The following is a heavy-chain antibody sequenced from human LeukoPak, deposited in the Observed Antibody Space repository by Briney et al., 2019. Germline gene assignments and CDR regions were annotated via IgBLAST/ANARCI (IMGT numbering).Heavy chain of an antibody. CDR1: GYSISSGYY. Sequence: SETLSLTCTVSGYSISSGYYWSWIRQPPGRGLEWIGYIYYSGSTNYNPSLKSRVTISVDTSKNQFSLKLSSVTAADTAVYCCARRSRTHYYYYMDVWGKGTTVTVSS. D-gene: IGHD6-13*01. CDR2: IYYSGST. V-gene: IGHV4-61*01. CDR3: ARRSRTHYYYYMDV. J-gene: IGHJ6*03.